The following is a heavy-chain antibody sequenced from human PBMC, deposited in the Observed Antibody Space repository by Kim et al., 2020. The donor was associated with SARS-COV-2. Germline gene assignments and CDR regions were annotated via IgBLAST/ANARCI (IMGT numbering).Heavy chain of an antibody. CDR1: GFTFSSYG. V-gene: IGHV3-30*18. D-gene: IGHD3-22*01. J-gene: IGHJ6*02. CDR3: AKDKNYDSSGHPYLYYGMDV. Sequence: GGSLRLSCAASGFTFSSYGMHWVRQAPGKGLEWVAVISYDGSNKYYADSVKGRFTISRDNSKNTLYLQMNSLRAEDTAVYYCAKDKNYDSSGHPYLYYGMDVWGQGTTVTVSS. CDR2: ISYDGSNK.